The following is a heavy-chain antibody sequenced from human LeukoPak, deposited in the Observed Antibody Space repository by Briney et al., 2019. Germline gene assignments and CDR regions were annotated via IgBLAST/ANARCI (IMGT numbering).Heavy chain of an antibody. D-gene: IGHD6-19*01. Sequence: GGSLRLSCAASGFTFDDYGMSWVRQAPGKGLEWVSGINWNGGSTGYADSVKGRFTISRDNAKNSLYLQMNSLRAEDTALYYCARGLDSSGWHDQAFDIWSQGTMVTVYS. V-gene: IGHV3-20*04. CDR2: INWNGGST. J-gene: IGHJ3*02. CDR3: ARGLDSSGWHDQAFDI. CDR1: GFTFDDYG.